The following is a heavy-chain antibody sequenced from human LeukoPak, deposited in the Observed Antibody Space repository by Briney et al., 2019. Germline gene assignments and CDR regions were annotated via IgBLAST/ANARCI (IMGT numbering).Heavy chain of an antibody. CDR1: GYTFNNHY. Sequence: ASVKVSCKASGYTFNNHYMYWVRQAPGQGLEWMGVNNPSGGSTSYAQKFQGRVTMTRDTSTRTVYMEVNSLRSEDTAVYYCARQGTYSSAIGMGYWGQGTLVTVSS. CDR3: ARQGTYSSAIGMGY. CDR2: NNPSGGST. D-gene: IGHD6-19*01. J-gene: IGHJ4*02. V-gene: IGHV1-46*02.